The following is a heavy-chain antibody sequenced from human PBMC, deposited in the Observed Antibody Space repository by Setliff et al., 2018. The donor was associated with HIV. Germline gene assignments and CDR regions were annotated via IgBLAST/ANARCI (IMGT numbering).Heavy chain of an antibody. J-gene: IGHJ4*02. CDR3: ARGGYHGFGSYGDY. V-gene: IGHV1-46*01. CDR2: INPSSGST. D-gene: IGHD3-10*01. CDR1: GYTFTRYY. Sequence: RASVKVSCKASGYTFTRYYIHWVRQAPGQGLEWMGIINPSSGSTSFAQKFQGRVTMTRDTSTSTVYMELSSLRSEDTAVYYCARGGYHGFGSYGDYWGQGTLVTVSS.